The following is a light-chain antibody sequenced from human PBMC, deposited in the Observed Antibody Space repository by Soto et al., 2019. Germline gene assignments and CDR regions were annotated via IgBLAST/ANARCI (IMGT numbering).Light chain of an antibody. Sequence: PGERATLTCRASQSVFSSYLAWFQQKPGQAPRLLIYGASSRATGIPDRFSGSGSGTDFTLTISRLEPEDFVVYYCQQYGNAPFTFGPGTKVDIK. CDR2: GAS. CDR3: QQYGNAPFT. V-gene: IGKV3-20*01. J-gene: IGKJ3*01. CDR1: QSVFSSY.